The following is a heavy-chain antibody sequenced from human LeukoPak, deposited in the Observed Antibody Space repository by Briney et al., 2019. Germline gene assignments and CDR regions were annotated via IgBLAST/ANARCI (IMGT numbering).Heavy chain of an antibody. CDR3: ARGGKIAVVGTRSPQYFQH. J-gene: IGHJ1*01. Sequence: ASVKVSCKASGYTFTSYYMYWVRQAPGQGLEWMGIINPSGGSTSYAQKFQGRVTMTRDMSTSTVYMELSRLRAEDTAVYYCARGGKIAVVGTRSPQYFQHWGQGTLVTVSS. CDR1: GYTFTSYY. V-gene: IGHV1-46*01. D-gene: IGHD6-19*01. CDR2: INPSGGST.